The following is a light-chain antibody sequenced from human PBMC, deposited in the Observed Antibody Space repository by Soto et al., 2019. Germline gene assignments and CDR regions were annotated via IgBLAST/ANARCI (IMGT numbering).Light chain of an antibody. CDR3: QQYYSSPRLG. Sequence: DIVMTQSPDSLAVSLGERATINCKSSQSILYISNNKTYVAWYQQKPGQPPKLLLYWASTRESGVPDRFSGSGSGTYFTLTISSLQAEDVAFYYCQQYYSSPRLGFGGGTKVDIK. CDR1: QSILYISNNKTY. V-gene: IGKV4-1*01. CDR2: WAS. J-gene: IGKJ4*01.